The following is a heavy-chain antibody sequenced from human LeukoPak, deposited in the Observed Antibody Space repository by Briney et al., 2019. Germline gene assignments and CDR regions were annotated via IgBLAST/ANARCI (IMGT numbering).Heavy chain of an antibody. D-gene: IGHD5-12*01. CDR3: ATTYSGYDSFLDY. CDR1: GYTLTELS. CDR2: FYPEDGET. V-gene: IGHV1-24*01. Sequence: ASVKVSCMVSGYTLTELSMHWVRQAPGKGLEWMGGFYPEDGETNYEQKFQGRVTMTEDTSTDTAYMELSSLRSEDTAVYYCATTYSGYDSFLDYWGQGTLVTVSS. J-gene: IGHJ4*02.